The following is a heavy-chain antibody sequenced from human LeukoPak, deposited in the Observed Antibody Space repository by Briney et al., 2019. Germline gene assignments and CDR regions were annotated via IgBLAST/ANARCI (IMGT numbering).Heavy chain of an antibody. V-gene: IGHV3-23*01. Sequence: GGSLRLSCAAPGFTFSSYAMSWVRQAPGKGLEWVSAISGSGGSTYYADSVKGRFTISRDNSKNTLYLQMNSLRAEDTAVYYCAKWGYGDYERYFDLWGRGTLVTVSS. D-gene: IGHD4-17*01. CDR1: GFTFSSYA. CDR2: ISGSGGST. CDR3: AKWGYGDYERYFDL. J-gene: IGHJ2*01.